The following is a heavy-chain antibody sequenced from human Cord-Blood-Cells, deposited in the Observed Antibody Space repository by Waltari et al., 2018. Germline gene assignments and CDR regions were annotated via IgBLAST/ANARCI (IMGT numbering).Heavy chain of an antibody. J-gene: IGHJ4*02. CDR3: ARGQAAMVDY. CDR2: INHIGST. Sequence: QVQLQQWGAGLLKPSETLSLTCAVYGGSFSGYYWSWIRQPPGKGLEWIGEINHIGSTNYNPSLKSRVTISVDTSKNQFSLKLSSGTAADTAVYYCARGQAAMVDYWGQGTLVTVSS. CDR1: GGSFSGYY. V-gene: IGHV4-34*01. D-gene: IGHD5-18*01.